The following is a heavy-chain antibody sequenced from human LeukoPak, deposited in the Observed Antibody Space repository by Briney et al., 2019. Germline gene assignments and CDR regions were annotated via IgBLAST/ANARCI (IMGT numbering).Heavy chain of an antibody. Sequence: ASVKVSCKASGYTFTGYYMHWVRQAPGQGLEWMGWINPNSGGTNYAQKFQGRVTMTRDTSISTAYMELSRLRSDDTAVYYCARVAAARSIGYFDYWGQGTLVTVSS. D-gene: IGHD6-6*01. CDR2: INPNSGGT. CDR1: GYTFTGYY. J-gene: IGHJ4*02. CDR3: ARVAAARSIGYFDY. V-gene: IGHV1-2*02.